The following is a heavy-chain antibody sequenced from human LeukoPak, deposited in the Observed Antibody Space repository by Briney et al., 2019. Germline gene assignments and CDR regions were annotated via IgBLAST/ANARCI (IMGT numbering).Heavy chain of an antibody. D-gene: IGHD1-26*01. CDR2: IYYSGST. Sequence: PSVTLSLTCTVSGGSMSSYYWSWLRQPPGKGLEWMGYIYYSGSTNYSPSLKSRVTISVDTSKNQFSLKLRSVTAADTAVYYCARGLSGSYFYWGQGTLVTVSS. CDR1: GGSMSSYY. V-gene: IGHV4-59*07. J-gene: IGHJ4*02. CDR3: ARGLSGSYFY.